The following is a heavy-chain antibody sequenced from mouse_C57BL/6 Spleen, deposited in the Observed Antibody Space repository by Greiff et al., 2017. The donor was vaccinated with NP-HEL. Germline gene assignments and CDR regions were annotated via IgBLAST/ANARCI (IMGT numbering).Heavy chain of an antibody. D-gene: IGHD2-3*01. V-gene: IGHV5-17*01. J-gene: IGHJ2*01. CDR1: GFTFSDYG. CDR2: ISSGSSTI. CDR3: ASDGYYLYYFDY. Sequence: EVHLVESGGGLVKPGGSLKLSCAASGFTFSDYGMHWVRQAPEKGLEWVAYISSGSSTIYYADTVKGRFTISRDHAKHTLFLQMTSLRSEDTAMYYCASDGYYLYYFDYRGQGTTLTVSS.